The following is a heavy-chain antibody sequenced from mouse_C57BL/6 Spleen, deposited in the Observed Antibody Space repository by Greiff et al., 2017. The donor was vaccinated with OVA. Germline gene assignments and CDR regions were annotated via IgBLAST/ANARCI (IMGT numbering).Heavy chain of an antibody. D-gene: IGHD2-3*01. J-gene: IGHJ2*01. CDR2: IYPRSGNT. Sequence: VQLQQSGAELARPGASVKLSCQASGYTFTSYGISWVKQRTGQGLEWIGEIYPRSGNTYYNEKFKGKATLTADKSSSTAYMELRSLTSEDSAVYFCARRDDGYFFDYWRQGTTLTVSS. V-gene: IGHV1-81*01. CDR3: ARRDDGYFFDY. CDR1: GYTFTSYG.